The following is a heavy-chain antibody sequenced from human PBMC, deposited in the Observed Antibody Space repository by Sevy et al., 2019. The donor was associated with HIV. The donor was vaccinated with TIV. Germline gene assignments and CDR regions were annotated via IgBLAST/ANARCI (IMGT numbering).Heavy chain of an antibody. D-gene: IGHD3-3*01. CDR2: ISSSSSYI. CDR1: GFTFSSYS. Sequence: GGSLRLSCAASGFTFSSYSMNWVRQAPGKGLEWVSSISSSSSYIYYADSVKGRFTISRDNAKNSLYLQMNSLRAEDTAAYYCAGTGSYGFLGCLLSSYYFDYWGQGTLVTVSS. J-gene: IGHJ4*02. V-gene: IGHV3-21*01. CDR3: AGTGSYGFLGCLLSSYYFDY.